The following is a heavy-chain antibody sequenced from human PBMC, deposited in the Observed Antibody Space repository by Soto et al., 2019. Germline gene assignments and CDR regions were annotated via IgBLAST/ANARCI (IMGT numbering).Heavy chain of an antibody. CDR2: IDPSDSYI. V-gene: IGHV5-10-1*01. J-gene: IGHJ3*01. Sequence: EVQLVQSGPEVKKPGEPLRISCKVSGYSFTRYWITWVRQTTEKGLEWMGRIDPSDSYINYNPSFQGHVTISVDTSTXXAXXXXXXXXXXXXAXXYCXXXXXXVVVPCAFWGQGTMVTVSS. D-gene: IGHD2-2*01. CDR3: XXXXXXVVVPCAF. CDR1: GYSFTRYW.